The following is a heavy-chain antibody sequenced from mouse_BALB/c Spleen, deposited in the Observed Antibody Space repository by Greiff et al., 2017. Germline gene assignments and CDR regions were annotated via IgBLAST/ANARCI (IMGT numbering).Heavy chain of an antibody. V-gene: IGHV2-6-7*01. CDR2: IWGDGST. Sequence: VQLQESGPGLVAPSQSLSITCTVSGFSLTGYGVNWVRQPPGKGLEWLGMIWGDGSTDYNSALKSRLSISKDNSKSQVFLKMNSLQTDDTARYYCARERYGNYFFYAMDYWGQGTSVTVSS. J-gene: IGHJ4*01. CDR3: ARERYGNYFFYAMDY. CDR1: GFSLTGYG. D-gene: IGHD2-1*01.